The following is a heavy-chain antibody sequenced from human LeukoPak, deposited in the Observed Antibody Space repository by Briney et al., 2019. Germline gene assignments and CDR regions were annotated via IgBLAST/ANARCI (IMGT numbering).Heavy chain of an antibody. J-gene: IGHJ4*02. CDR1: GFTFSSYG. Sequence: GGSLRLSCAASGFTFSSYGMHWVRQAPGKGLEWVAVISYDGSNKYYADSVKGRFTISRDNAKNSLYLQMNSLRAEDTAVYYCARDGPYSYYFDYWGQGTLVTVSS. V-gene: IGHV3-30*03. CDR3: ARDGPYSYYFDY. CDR2: ISYDGSNK. D-gene: IGHD2-21*01.